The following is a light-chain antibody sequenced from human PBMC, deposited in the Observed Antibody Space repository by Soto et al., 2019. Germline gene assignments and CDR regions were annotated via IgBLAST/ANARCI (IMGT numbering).Light chain of an antibody. CDR3: HQYNSYWT. CDR2: KAS. V-gene: IGKV1-5*03. Sequence: DIQMTQSPSTLSASVGDRVTITCRSSQSISSWLAWYQQKPGKAPKLLIYKASSLESGLPSRFSGSGSGTEFTLTISRLQPDHFATYYGHQYNSYWTFGQGTKVEIK. J-gene: IGKJ1*01. CDR1: QSISSW.